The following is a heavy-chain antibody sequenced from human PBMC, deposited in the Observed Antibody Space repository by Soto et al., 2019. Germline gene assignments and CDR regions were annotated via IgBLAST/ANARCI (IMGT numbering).Heavy chain of an antibody. CDR3: AHRRGADYKGCCRP. D-gene: IGHD4-4*01. CDR1: GFSLSTSGVG. V-gene: IGHV2-5*01. Sequence: QITLKESGPTPVKPTQTLTLTCTFSGFSLSTSGVGVGWIRQPPGKALEWLALIYWSDEKRYSPSLSSRLTITKDTSKNQVVLTMTNMDPVDTATYYCAHRRGADYKGCCRPWGQGTLVTVSS. J-gene: IGHJ5*02. CDR2: IYWSDEK.